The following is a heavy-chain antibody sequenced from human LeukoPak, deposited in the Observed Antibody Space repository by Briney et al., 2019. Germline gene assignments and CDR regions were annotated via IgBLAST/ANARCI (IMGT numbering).Heavy chain of an antibody. CDR1: GYTFINNW. D-gene: IGHD1-26*01. Sequence: ASVKVSCKASGYTFINNWMHWVRQAPGQGLEWIGLINPTGTRTGYAQEFQGRVTMTRDMSTSTVYMELSSLRSEDTAVYYCARAERGGIVGPTGKWGQGTLVTVSS. V-gene: IGHV1-46*01. CDR3: ARAERGGIVGPTGK. CDR2: INPTGTRT. J-gene: IGHJ4*02.